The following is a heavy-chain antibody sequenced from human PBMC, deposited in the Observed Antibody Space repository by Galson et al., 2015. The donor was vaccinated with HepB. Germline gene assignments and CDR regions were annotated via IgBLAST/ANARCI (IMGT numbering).Heavy chain of an antibody. CDR2: IWYDGSNK. Sequence: SLRLSCAASGFTFSSYGMHWVRQAPGKGLEWVAVIWYDGSNKYYADSVKGRFTISRDNSKNTLYLQMNSLRAEDTAVYYCARESEDGSNFDYWGQGTLVTVSS. CDR1: GFTFSSYG. CDR3: ARESEDGSNFDY. J-gene: IGHJ4*02. V-gene: IGHV3-33*08. D-gene: IGHD6-25*01.